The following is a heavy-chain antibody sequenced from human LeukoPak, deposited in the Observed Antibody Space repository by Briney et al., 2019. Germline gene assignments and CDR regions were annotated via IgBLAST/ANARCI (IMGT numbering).Heavy chain of an antibody. J-gene: IGHJ4*02. D-gene: IGHD6-6*01. CDR1: GGSISSSSYY. CDR3: ARSIAARPRGYYFDY. CDR2: IYYSGST. V-gene: IGHV4-39*07. Sequence: PSETLSLTCTVSGGSISSSSYYWGWIRQPPGKGLEWIGSIYYSGSTYYNPSLKSRVTISVDTSKNQFSLKLSSVTAADTAVYYCARSIAARPRGYYFDYWGQGTLVTVSS.